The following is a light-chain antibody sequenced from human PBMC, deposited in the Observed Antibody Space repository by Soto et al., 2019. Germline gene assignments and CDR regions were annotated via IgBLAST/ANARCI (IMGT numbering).Light chain of an antibody. CDR2: WAS. CDR3: QQYYSTIT. CDR1: QTVLYSSNNKNY. V-gene: IGKV4-1*01. Sequence: DIVRTQSPYSLTSSPGELDTIHCKSSQTVLYSSNNKNYLAWYQQRPGQPPKLLIYWASTRESGVTDRFSGSGSGTDFTLTISSLQAEDVAVHYCQQYYSTITFGQGTRLELK. J-gene: IGKJ5*01.